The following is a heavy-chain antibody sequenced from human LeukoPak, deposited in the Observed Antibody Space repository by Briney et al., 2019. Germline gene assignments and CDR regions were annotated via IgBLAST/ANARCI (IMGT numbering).Heavy chain of an antibody. V-gene: IGHV4-30-4*07. CDR2: IYYSGSTYYSGST. CDR1: GGSISSGGYS. CDR3: ARLRTTVTTFPWSAKDY. Sequence: SETLSLTCAVSGGSISSGGYSWSWIRQPPGKGLEWIGYIYYSGSTYYSGSTHYKLSLKSRATISVDTSKNQFSLKLSSVTAADTAVYYCARLRTTVTTFPWSAKDYWGQGTLVTVSS. D-gene: IGHD4-17*01. J-gene: IGHJ4*02.